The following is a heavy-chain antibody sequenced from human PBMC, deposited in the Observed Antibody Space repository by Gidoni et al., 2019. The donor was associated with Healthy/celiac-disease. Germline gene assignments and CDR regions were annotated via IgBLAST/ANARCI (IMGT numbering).Heavy chain of an antibody. CDR3: ARAHTDGGYCSSTSCTNWFDP. V-gene: IGHV3-21*01. CDR1: GFTFSSYS. Sequence: EVQLVESGGGLVKPGGSLRLSLAASGFTFSSYSMNWVRQAPGKGLEWVSSISSSSSYIYYAESVKGRFTISRDNAKNSLYLQMNSLRAEDTAVYYCARAHTDGGYCSSTSCTNWFDPWGQGTLVTVSS. CDR2: ISSSSSYI. D-gene: IGHD2-2*01. J-gene: IGHJ5*02.